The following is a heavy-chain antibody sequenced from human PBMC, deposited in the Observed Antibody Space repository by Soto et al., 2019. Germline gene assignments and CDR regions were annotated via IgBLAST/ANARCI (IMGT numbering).Heavy chain of an antibody. J-gene: IGHJ6*02. D-gene: IGHD3-22*01. V-gene: IGHV1-18*01. CDR3: VKDRDSNSWPSRDV. CDR1: GYTFTRNG. Sequence: QVHLVQSGAEVKKPGASVNVSCKTSGYTFTRNGISWVRQAPGQGLEWMGWIGPNSGNLKFAQKLQGRVIMTTDTSTSTAYMELRSLRSDDTAVYYCVKDRDSNSWPSRDVWGPGTTVTVSS. CDR2: IGPNSGNL.